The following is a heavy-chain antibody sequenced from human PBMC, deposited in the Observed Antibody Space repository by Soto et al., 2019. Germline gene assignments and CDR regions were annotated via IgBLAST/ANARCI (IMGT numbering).Heavy chain of an antibody. Sequence: EVQLVESGGGLVKPGGSLRLSCAASGFTFSLYSMNWVRQAPGKGLEWVASISSTSRFIFHADSVKGRLTISRDDAKNSLSLQMNSLRAEDTAVYYCARVRYSTSWYVPPYFDYWGQGTLVTVSS. J-gene: IGHJ4*02. CDR2: ISSTSRFI. CDR1: GFTFSLYS. V-gene: IGHV3-21*01. D-gene: IGHD6-13*01. CDR3: ARVRYSTSWYVPPYFDY.